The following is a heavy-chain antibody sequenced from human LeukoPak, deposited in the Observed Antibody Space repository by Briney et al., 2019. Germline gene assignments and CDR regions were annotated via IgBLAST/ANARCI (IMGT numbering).Heavy chain of an antibody. CDR2: ISSSSSYI. J-gene: IGHJ3*02. D-gene: IGHD2-15*01. V-gene: IGHV3-21*01. CDR3: ARGLPIVVVVAATDAFDI. Sequence: GGSLRLSCAASGFTFSSYSMNWVRQAPGKGLEWVSSISSSSSYIYYADSAKGRFTISRDNAKNSLYLQMNSLRAEDTAVYYCARGLPIVVVVAATDAFDIWGQGTMVTVSS. CDR1: GFTFSSYS.